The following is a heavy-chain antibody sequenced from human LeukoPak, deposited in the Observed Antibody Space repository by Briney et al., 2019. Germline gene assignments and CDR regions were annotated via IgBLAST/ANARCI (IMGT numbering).Heavy chain of an antibody. J-gene: IGHJ4*02. V-gene: IGHV4-59*08. CDR2: IYDSGST. CDR1: GGSFSGYY. Sequence: PSETLSLTCAVSGGSFSGYYWSWIRQPPGKGLEWIGRIYDSGSTNYNPSLKSRVTISVDASKNQFSLKLSSVTAADTAVYYCARSGYSNFDYWGQGTLVTVSS. CDR3: ARSGYSNFDY. D-gene: IGHD3-3*01.